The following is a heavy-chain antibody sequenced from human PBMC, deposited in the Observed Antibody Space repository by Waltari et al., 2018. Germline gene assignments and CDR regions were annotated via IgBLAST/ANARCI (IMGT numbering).Heavy chain of an antibody. CDR1: GFPFSSSS. CDR3: ARLRGYSGYDGFDY. CDR2: ISSSSSYL. J-gene: IGHJ4*02. Sequence: EVQLVESGGGLVKPGGSLRLSCAASGFPFSSSSMYWFRQAPGKGLEWISSISSSSSYLYYADSVKGRFTISRDNAKNSLYLQMNSLRAEDTAVYYCARLRGYSGYDGFDYWGQGTLVTVSS. D-gene: IGHD5-12*01. V-gene: IGHV3-21*01.